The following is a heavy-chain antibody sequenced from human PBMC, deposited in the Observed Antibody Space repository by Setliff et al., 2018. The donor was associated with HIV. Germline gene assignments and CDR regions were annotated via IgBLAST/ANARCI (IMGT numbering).Heavy chain of an antibody. CDR1: GDSVSSRSYY. CDR2: IYYSGST. J-gene: IGHJ4*02. V-gene: IGHV4-61*03. D-gene: IGHD3-3*01. Sequence: KPSETLSLTCTVSGDSVSSRSYYWSWIRQPPGKGLEWIGYIYYSGSTHYNPSLKSRVTISVDTSKNHFSLNLRSVTAADTAVYYCAPLGMVDGFDYWGQGTLVTVSS. CDR3: APLGMVDGFDY.